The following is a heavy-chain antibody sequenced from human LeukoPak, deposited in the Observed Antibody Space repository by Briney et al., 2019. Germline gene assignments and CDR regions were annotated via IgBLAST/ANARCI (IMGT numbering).Heavy chain of an antibody. Sequence: PGGSLRLSCAVSGFTFRNAWMSWVRQAPGKGLEWVGRIKSKTDGGTTDYAAPVKGRFTTSRDDSKNTLYLQMNSLKTEDTAVYYCTTDRQLTLRHFDLWGRGTLVTVSS. D-gene: IGHD1-1*01. J-gene: IGHJ2*01. CDR3: TTDRQLTLRHFDL. CDR2: IKSKTDGGTT. CDR1: GFTFRNAW. V-gene: IGHV3-15*01.